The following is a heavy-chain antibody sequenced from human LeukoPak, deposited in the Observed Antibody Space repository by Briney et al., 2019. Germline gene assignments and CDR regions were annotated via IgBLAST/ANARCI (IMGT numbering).Heavy chain of an antibody. V-gene: IGHV1-18*01. CDR3: ARGDRLVAYYYGMDV. Sequence: ASVKVSCKASGYTFTSYGISWVRQAPGQGLEWMGWISAYNGNTNYAQKLQGRVTMTTDTSTSTAYMELRSLRSDDAAVYYCARGDRLVAYYYGMDVWGQGTTVTVSS. CDR2: ISAYNGNT. J-gene: IGHJ6*02. CDR1: GYTFTSYG. D-gene: IGHD2-8*02.